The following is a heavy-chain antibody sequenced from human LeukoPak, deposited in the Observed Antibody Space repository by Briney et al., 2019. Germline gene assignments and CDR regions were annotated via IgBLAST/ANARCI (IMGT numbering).Heavy chain of an antibody. D-gene: IGHD3-10*01. CDR2: IHDSGST. CDR1: GASISSGDYH. J-gene: IGHJ5*02. Sequence: SETLSLTCTVSGASISSGDYHWNWIRQPPGKGLEWIGFIHDSGSTYYNPSLKSRVSISRDMSKNQLSLMLSSVTAADTAVYYCARGFGAGNYYYGCFDPWGQGTLVSVSS. V-gene: IGHV4-30-4*01. CDR3: ARGFGAGNYYYGCFDP.